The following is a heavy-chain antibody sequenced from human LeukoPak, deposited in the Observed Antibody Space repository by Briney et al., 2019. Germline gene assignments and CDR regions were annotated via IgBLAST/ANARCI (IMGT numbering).Heavy chain of an antibody. Sequence: PSETLSLTCTVSGGSISSSSYYWGWIRQAPGKGLEWIGSIYYNGSTYYSPSPSLKSRVTISADKSKNQFSLKLSSVTAADAAVYYCAATIVVAGMSFPYFDYWGQGTLVTVPS. V-gene: IGHV4-39*01. CDR1: GGSISSSSYY. J-gene: IGHJ4*02. D-gene: IGHD2-15*01. CDR2: IYYNGST. CDR3: AATIVVAGMSFPYFDY.